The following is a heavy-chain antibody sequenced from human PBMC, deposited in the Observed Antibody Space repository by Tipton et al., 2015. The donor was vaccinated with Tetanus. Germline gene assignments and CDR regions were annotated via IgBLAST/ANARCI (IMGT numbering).Heavy chain of an antibody. CDR2: IYYSGST. Sequence: GLVKPSETLSLTCAVSGGSISNGDYYWAWIRQPPGKGLEWIGYIYYSGSTNYNSSLKSRVTISVDTSKNQFSLKLSSVTAADTAVYYCARGYNGYDILTAYPHYFDSWGQGTLVTVSS. D-gene: IGHD3-9*01. J-gene: IGHJ4*02. V-gene: IGHV4-61*08. CDR3: ARGYNGYDILTAYPHYFDS. CDR1: GGSISNGDYY.